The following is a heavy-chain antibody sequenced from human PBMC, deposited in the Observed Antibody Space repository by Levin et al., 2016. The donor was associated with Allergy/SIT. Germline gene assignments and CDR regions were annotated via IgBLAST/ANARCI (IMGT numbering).Heavy chain of an antibody. CDR1: GDSISSYY. V-gene: IGHV4-59*08. J-gene: IGHJ5*01. D-gene: IGHD3-3*01. CDR2: IYYAGTT. Sequence: SETLSLTCTVSGDSISSYYWSWIRQTPGKGLEWVGYIYYAGTTNYNPALRRRVTISVDTSKNQFSLRLTSVTAADTAMYYCARHGRQTMDEFDSWGQGTPVTVSS. CDR3: ARHGRQTMDEFDS.